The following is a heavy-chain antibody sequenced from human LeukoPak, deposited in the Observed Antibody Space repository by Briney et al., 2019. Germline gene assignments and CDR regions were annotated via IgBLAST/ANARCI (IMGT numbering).Heavy chain of an antibody. CDR3: ATGYSYGLAGIPDWFDP. Sequence: GASVKVSCKASGGTFSSYAISWVRQAPGQRLEWMGRIIPILGIANYAQKFQGRVTITADKSTSTAYMELSSLRSEDTAVYYCATGYSYGLAGIPDWFDPWGQGTLVTVSS. CDR2: IIPILGIA. CDR1: GGTFSSYA. V-gene: IGHV1-69*04. D-gene: IGHD5-18*01. J-gene: IGHJ5*02.